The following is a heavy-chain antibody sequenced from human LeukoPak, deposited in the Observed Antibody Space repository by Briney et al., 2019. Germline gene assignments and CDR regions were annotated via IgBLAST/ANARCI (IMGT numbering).Heavy chain of an antibody. CDR2: ISSNGGST. CDR1: GFTFSSYA. CDR3: ARDQADYYDSSGYQNHIHNNYYYYYMDV. J-gene: IGHJ6*03. D-gene: IGHD3-22*01. Sequence: PGGSLRLSCAASGFTFSSYAMHWVRQAPGKGLEYVSAISSNGGSTYYANSVKGRFTISRDNSKNTLYLQMGSLRAEDMAVYYCARDQADYYDSSGYQNHIHNNYYYYYMDVWGKGTTVTISS. V-gene: IGHV3-64*01.